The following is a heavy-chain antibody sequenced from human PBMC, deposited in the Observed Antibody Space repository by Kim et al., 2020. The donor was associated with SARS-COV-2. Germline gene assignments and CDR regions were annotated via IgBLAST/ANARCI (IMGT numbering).Heavy chain of an antibody. CDR2: IYPGDSDT. D-gene: IGHD3-22*01. CDR3: ASSHYYDSSGYPPSLGMDV. Sequence: GESLKISCKGSGYSFTSYWIGWVRQMPGKGLEWMGIIYPGDSDTRYSPSFQGQVTISADKSISTAYLQWSSLKASDTAMYYCASSHYYDSSGYPPSLGMDVWGQGTTVTVSS. J-gene: IGHJ6*02. CDR1: GYSFTSYW. V-gene: IGHV5-51*01.